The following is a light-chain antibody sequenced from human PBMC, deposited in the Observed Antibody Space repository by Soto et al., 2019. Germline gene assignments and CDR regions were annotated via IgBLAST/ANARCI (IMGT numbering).Light chain of an antibody. CDR2: NVN. Sequence: QSVLTQPASVSGSPGQSITISCSGTSSDVGRHNAVSWYQQHPGKVPQLMNYNVNIRPSGISDRFSASKSGNMASLTISGLQAEDEADYYCSSYRVGGSYVFGTGTQLTVL. CDR1: SSDVGRHNA. V-gene: IGLV2-14*03. J-gene: IGLJ1*01. CDR3: SSYRVGGSYV.